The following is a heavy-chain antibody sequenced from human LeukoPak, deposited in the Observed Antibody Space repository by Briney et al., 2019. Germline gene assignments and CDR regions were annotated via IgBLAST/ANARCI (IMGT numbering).Heavy chain of an antibody. CDR3: AKDTEFDP. Sequence: GGSLRLSCAASGFTFSSYAMHWVRQAPGKGLEWVAVISYDGSNKYYADSVKGRFTISRDNSKNTLYLQMNSLRAEDTAVYYCAKDTEFDPWGQGTLVTVSS. V-gene: IGHV3-30-3*01. CDR2: ISYDGSNK. J-gene: IGHJ5*02. CDR1: GFTFSSYA.